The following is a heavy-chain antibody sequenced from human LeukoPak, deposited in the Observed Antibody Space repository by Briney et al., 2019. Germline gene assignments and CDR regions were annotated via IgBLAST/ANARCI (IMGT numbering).Heavy chain of an antibody. Sequence: PSETLSLTCTVSGGSINSGSYYWSWTRQPAGKGLEWIGRIYNSGSTSYNPSLKSRVTISIDTSKNQFSLQLSLVTAADTAIYYCARDKEYCTRTSCWTWFDPWGQGTLVTVSS. V-gene: IGHV4-61*02. J-gene: IGHJ5*02. CDR2: IYNSGST. D-gene: IGHD2-2*01. CDR3: ARDKEYCTRTSCWTWFDP. CDR1: GGSINSGSYY.